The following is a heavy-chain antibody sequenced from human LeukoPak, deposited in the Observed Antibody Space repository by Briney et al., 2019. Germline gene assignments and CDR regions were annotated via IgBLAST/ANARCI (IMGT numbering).Heavy chain of an antibody. D-gene: IGHD3-22*01. CDR1: GFTFDDYA. V-gene: IGHV3-43D*03. J-gene: IGHJ4*02. Sequence: AGSLRLSCAASGFTFDDYAMHWVRQAPGKGLEWVSLISWDGGSTYYADSVKGRFTISRDNSKNSLYLQMNSLRAEDTALYYRAKEGDSSGHFDYWGQGTLVTVSS. CDR2: ISWDGGST. CDR3: AKEGDSSGHFDY.